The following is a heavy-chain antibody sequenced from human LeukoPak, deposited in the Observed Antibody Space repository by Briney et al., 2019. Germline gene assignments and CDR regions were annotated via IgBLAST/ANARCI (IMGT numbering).Heavy chain of an antibody. CDR1: GDSVSSKNGA. D-gene: IGHD6-19*01. CDR2: TYYRSKWYN. Sequence: SQTLSLTCAISGDSVSSKNGAWNWIRQSPSRGLEWLGRTYYRSKWYNEYAESVKGPIVINPDTSKNQFSLQLNSVTPEAAPVYYCARDEGNTGWYTFDYWGQGTLVTVSS. V-gene: IGHV6-1*01. CDR3: ARDEGNTGWYTFDY. J-gene: IGHJ4*02.